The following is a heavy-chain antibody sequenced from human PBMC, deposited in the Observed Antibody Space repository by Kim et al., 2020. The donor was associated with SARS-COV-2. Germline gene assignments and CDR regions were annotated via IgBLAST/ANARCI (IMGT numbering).Heavy chain of an antibody. D-gene: IGHD3-3*01. V-gene: IGHV1-8*01. J-gene: IGHJ6*02. CDR2: MNPNSGNT. CDR1: GYTFTSYD. Sequence: ASVKVSCKASGYTFTSYDINWVRQATGQGLEWMGWMNPNSGNTGYAQKFQGRVTMTRNTSISTAYMELSSLRSEDTAVYYCASSRFSYDFWSGYGYYYYGMDVWGQGTTVTVSS. CDR3: ASSRFSYDFWSGYGYYYYGMDV.